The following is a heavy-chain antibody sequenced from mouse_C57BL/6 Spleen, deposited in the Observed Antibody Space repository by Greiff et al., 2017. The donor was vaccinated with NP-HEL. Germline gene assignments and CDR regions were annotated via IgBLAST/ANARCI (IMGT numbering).Heavy chain of an antibody. Sequence: EVTLVESGGGLVQPGGSMKLSCVASGFTFSNYWMNWVRQSPEKGLEWVAQIRLKSDNYATHYAESVKGRFTISRDDSKSSVYLQMNNLRAEDTGIYYFTGGAQAFAYWGQGTLVTVSA. CDR3: TGGAQAFAY. CDR1: GFTFSNYW. J-gene: IGHJ3*01. D-gene: IGHD3-2*02. CDR2: IRLKSDNYAT. V-gene: IGHV6-3*01.